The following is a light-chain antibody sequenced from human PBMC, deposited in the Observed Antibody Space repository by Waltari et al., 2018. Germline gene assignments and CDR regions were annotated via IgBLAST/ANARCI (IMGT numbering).Light chain of an antibody. CDR3: QTWTAGIGV. J-gene: IGLJ1*01. V-gene: IGLV4-69*01. CDR2: VNADGSH. Sequence: QLMLTQSPSASASLAASVNLTCILTSGHNDFAAAWHQQAPEKAPRFLMKVNADGSHIRGDDIPDRFSGSSSGAERFLTISSLQSEDEADYFCQTWTAGIGVFGRGTTVSVL. CDR1: SGHNDFA.